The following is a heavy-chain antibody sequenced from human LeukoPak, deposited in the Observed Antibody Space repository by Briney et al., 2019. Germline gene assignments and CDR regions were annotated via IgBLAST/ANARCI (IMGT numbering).Heavy chain of an antibody. J-gene: IGHJ4*02. CDR1: GGSISSYY. CDR3: ARGGAEFRYCSGGSCCSGYYFDY. V-gene: IGHV4-34*01. CDR2: INHSGST. Sequence: SETLSLTCTVSGGSISSYYWSWIRQPPGKGLEWIGEINHSGSTNYNPSLKSRVTISVDTSKNQFSLKLSSVTAADTAVYYCARGGAEFRYCSGGSCCSGYYFDYWGQGTLVTVSS. D-gene: IGHD2-15*01.